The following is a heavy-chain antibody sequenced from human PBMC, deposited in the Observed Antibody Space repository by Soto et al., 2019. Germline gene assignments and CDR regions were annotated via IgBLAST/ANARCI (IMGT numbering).Heavy chain of an antibody. CDR2: ISSSGDNT. V-gene: IGHV3-23*01. CDR3: AKFKGGVNDGLDI. Sequence: EVQLLESGGGLVQPGGSLRLSCAASGFTFRNYAMTWVRQAPGKGLEWVSGISSSGDNTYYPSSVRGRFTISRDNSKDTLFLQMSSPRAEDTATYYCAKFKGGVNDGLDIWGQGTMVTVSS. CDR1: GFTFRNYA. D-gene: IGHD6-25*01. J-gene: IGHJ3*02.